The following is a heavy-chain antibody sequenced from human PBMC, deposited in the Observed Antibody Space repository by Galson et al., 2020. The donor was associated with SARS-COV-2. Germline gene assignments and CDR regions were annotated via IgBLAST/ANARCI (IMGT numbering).Heavy chain of an antibody. CDR3: AREVWDGYNLPIDY. V-gene: IGHV4-39*07. J-gene: IGHJ4*02. CDR1: GGSISSSSYY. D-gene: IGHD5-12*01. CDR2: IYYSGST. Sequence: SETLSLTCTVSGGSISSSSYYWGWISQPPGKGLEWIGSIYYSGSTYYNPSLKSRVTISVDTSKNQFSLKLSAVTAADTAVYYCAREVWDGYNLPIDYWGQGTLVTVSS.